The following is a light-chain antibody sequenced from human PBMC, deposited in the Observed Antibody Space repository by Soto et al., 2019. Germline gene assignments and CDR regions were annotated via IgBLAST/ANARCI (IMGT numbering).Light chain of an antibody. CDR1: SGDVGGYNY. V-gene: IGLV2-11*01. CDR3: CSHAGTYSLWV. J-gene: IGLJ3*02. Sequence: QSVLTQPRSVSGSPGQSVTISCTGTSGDVGGYNYVSWYQQHPGKAPKLLIYDVNKRPSGVPDRFSGSKSGNTASLTISGLQAEDDADYYCCSHAGTYSLWVFGGGTKVTVL. CDR2: DVN.